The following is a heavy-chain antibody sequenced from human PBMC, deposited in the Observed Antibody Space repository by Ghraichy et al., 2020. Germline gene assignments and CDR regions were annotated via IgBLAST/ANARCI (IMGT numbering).Heavy chain of an antibody. CDR3: VRLDGGSGDAFDI. D-gene: IGHD3-16*01. Sequence: GGSLRLSCSGSGFTFSSYAMHWVRQAPGKGLECLSGISNNGIYIYYVDAVKGRFTISRDNSKSTLYLQMTSQRVEDTAVYYCVRLDGGSGDAFDIWGQGTKVTVSS. CDR1: GFTFSSYA. J-gene: IGHJ3*02. V-gene: IGHV3-64D*06. CDR2: ISNNGIYI.